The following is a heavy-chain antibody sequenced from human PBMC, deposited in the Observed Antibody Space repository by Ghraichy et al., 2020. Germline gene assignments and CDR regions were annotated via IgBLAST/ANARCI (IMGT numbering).Heavy chain of an antibody. D-gene: IGHD3-9*01. CDR2: MHHDDNNT. CDR3: ARDPHYDFLTGLSNFHYPYGMDG. J-gene: IGHJ6*02. CDR1: GFIFSTYD. V-gene: IGHV3-30*02. Sequence: GGSLRLSCAASGFIFSTYDMHWVRQAPGKGLEWVAFMHHDDNNTYYADSVKGRFTISRDNSKNTLYLQMSSLRAEDTAVYCCARDPHYDFLTGLSNFHYPYGMDGWGQGTTVTVSS.